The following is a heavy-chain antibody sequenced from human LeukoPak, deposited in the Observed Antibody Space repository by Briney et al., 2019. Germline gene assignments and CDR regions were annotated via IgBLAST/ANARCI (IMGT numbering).Heavy chain of an antibody. CDR1: GGSISSYY. J-gene: IGHJ4*02. Sequence: PSETLSLTCTVSGGSISSYYWSWIRQPPGKGLECIGYINYSGSSNYSPSLKSRITISVDTSKNQFSLKLSSVTAADTAVYYCARAQKGGTTYGWFDYWGQGTLVTVSS. CDR3: ARAQKGGTTYGWFDY. D-gene: IGHD3-10*01. V-gene: IGHV4-59*01. CDR2: INYSGSS.